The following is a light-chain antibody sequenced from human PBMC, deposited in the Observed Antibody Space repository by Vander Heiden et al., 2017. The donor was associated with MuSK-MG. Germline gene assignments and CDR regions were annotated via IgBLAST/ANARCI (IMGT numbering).Light chain of an antibody. V-gene: IGKV3-11*01. CDR1: QSVSSY. J-gene: IGKJ3*01. Sequence: EIVLTQSPATLCLSPGERATLSCRASQSVSSYLAWYQQKPGQAPRLLIYDASNRATGIPARCSGSGSGTDFTLTISSLEPEDFAVYYCQQRSNWLFTFGPGTKVDIK. CDR3: QQRSNWLFT. CDR2: DAS.